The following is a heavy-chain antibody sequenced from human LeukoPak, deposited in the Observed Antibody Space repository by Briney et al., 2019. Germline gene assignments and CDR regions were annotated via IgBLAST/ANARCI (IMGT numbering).Heavy chain of an antibody. CDR1: GGSISTSAYY. Sequence: SETLSLTCIVSGGSISTSAYYWGWIRQPPGKGLEWIGSFYSSGTTYYNPSLKSRLTISVDTAKNQFSLNLSSVIAADTAVYYCARQSGGTYQDFDYWGRGILVTVSS. CDR3: ARQSGGTYQDFDY. V-gene: IGHV4-39*01. J-gene: IGHJ4*02. CDR2: FYSSGTT. D-gene: IGHD1-26*01.